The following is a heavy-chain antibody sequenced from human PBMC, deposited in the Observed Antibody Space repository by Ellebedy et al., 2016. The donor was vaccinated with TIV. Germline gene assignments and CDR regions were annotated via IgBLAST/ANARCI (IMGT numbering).Heavy chain of an antibody. CDR3: ARRVGYCSDGSCYQDAPFDY. CDR2: INHSGST. CDR1: GGSFSGYY. Sequence: MPGGSLRLSCAVYGGSFSGYYWSWIRQPPGKGLEWIGEINHSGSTNYNPSLKSRVTISVDTSKNQFSLKLSSVTAADTAVYYCARRVGYCSDGSCYQDAPFDYWGQGTLVTVSS. D-gene: IGHD2-15*01. J-gene: IGHJ4*02. V-gene: IGHV4-34*01.